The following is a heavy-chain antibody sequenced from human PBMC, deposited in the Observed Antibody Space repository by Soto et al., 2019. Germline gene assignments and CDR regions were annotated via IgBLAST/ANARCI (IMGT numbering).Heavy chain of an antibody. V-gene: IGHV4-28*03. CDR3: ARVQTAYYYYYAMDV. CDR2: IYYSGST. Sequence: SETLSLTCAVSGYSISSSNWWGWIRQPPGKGLEWIGYIYYSGSTYYNPSLKSRVTMSVDTSKNQFSLKLSSVTAVDTAVYYCARVQTAYYYYYAMDVWGQGTTGTVSS. CDR1: GYSISSSNW. J-gene: IGHJ6*02.